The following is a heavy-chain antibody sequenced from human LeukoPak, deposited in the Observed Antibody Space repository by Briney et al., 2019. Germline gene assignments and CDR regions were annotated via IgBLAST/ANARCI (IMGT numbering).Heavy chain of an antibody. V-gene: IGHV4-59*01. CDR1: GASIQTNF. Sequence: SSETLSLTCTVSGASIQTNFWSWLRQPPGKGLEWIGYIHHSGNTNYNPSLRSRVTILIDTPTKQFSLRLNSVTAADTALYYCARADLSDTSLFFDYWGQGILVTVSS. D-gene: IGHD2/OR15-2a*01. CDR2: IHHSGNT. J-gene: IGHJ4*02. CDR3: ARADLSDTSLFFDY.